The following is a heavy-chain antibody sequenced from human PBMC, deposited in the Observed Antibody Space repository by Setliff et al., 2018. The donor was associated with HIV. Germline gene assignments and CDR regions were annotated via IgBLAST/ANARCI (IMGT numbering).Heavy chain of an antibody. D-gene: IGHD2-2*01. CDR1: GGSVSSDKFY. CDR3: ARDPGGLYCTSASCQGGCFDP. CDR2: IYYSGST. J-gene: IGHJ5*02. V-gene: IGHV4-61*10. Sequence: PSETLSLTCSVSGGSVSSDKFYWTWIRQPAGKGLEWIGYIYYSGSTNYNPSLKSRVTISVDTSKNQFSLKPSSVTAADTAVYYCARDPGGLYCTSASCQGGCFDPWGQGTLVTVSS.